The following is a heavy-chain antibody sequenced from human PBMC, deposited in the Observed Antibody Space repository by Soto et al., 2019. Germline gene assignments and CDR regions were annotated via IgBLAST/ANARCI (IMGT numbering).Heavy chain of an antibody. J-gene: IGHJ3*02. Sequence: QVQLVQSGAEVKKPGASVKVSCKASGYTFTSYGISWVRQAPGQGLEWMGWISAYNGNTNYAQKLQGRVTMTTDTSTSTAYMELRSLRSDDTAVYYCARDRIARGRIAVAGGAFDIWGQGTMVTVSS. D-gene: IGHD6-19*01. V-gene: IGHV1-18*01. CDR2: ISAYNGNT. CDR3: ARDRIARGRIAVAGGAFDI. CDR1: GYTFTSYG.